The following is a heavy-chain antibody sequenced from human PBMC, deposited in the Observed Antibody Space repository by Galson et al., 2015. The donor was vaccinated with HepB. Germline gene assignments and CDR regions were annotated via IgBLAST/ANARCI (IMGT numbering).Heavy chain of an antibody. J-gene: IGHJ4*02. Sequence: SVKVSCKASGGTFSSYAISWVRQAPGQGLEWMGRIIPSGGSTSYAQKFQGRVTMTRDTSTSTVYMELSSLRSEDTAVYYCARPTRYSGYWYYFDYWGQGTLVTVSS. V-gene: IGHV1-46*01. CDR3: ARPTRYSGYWYYFDY. CDR1: GGTFSSYA. D-gene: IGHD3-22*01. CDR2: IIPSGGST.